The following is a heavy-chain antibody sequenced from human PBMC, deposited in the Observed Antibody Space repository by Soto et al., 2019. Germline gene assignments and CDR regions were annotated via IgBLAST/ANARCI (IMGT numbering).Heavy chain of an antibody. V-gene: IGHV4-61*01. CDR1: GGSIRSGKYY. Sequence: ILSHTCPFAGGSIRSGKYYLSWKRRSPGKGQEWIGYIYSTGYTSYNPSLKSRVTISVDTSKNQFSLKLNSVTAADTAVYYCARCFSGNYPSRPEEQYDFAALVQGTSVTGS. J-gene: IGHJ4*02. CDR3: ARCFSGNYPSRPEEQYDFAA. D-gene: IGHD1-26*01. CDR2: IYSTGYT.